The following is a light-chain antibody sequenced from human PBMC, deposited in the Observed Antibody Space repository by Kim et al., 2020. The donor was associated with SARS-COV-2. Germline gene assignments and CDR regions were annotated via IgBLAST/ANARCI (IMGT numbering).Light chain of an antibody. Sequence: VFTPSPGTLSLSPGERATLSCRASQSVSSSYLAWYQQKPGQAPRLLIYGASSRATGIPDRFSGSGSGTDFTLTISRLEPEDFAVYYCQQYGSFTFGHGTRLEIK. CDR1: QSVSSSY. V-gene: IGKV3-20*01. CDR2: GAS. CDR3: QQYGSFT. J-gene: IGKJ5*01.